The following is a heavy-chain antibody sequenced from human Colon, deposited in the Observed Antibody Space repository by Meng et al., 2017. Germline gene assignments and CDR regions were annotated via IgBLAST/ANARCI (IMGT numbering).Heavy chain of an antibody. J-gene: IGHJ4*02. CDR2: VSSNSYYI. CDR3: ARAEYGDLDFDH. CDR1: GFTFISYS. Sequence: EVQRVESGGGLVKPGGSLRLSCAASGFTFISYSMNWVRQAPGKGLEWVSSVSSNSYYIYYADSVEGRFTISRDNAKNSLYLQMNSLRAEDTAVYYCARAEYGDLDFDHWGQGTLVTVSS. V-gene: IGHV3-21*06. D-gene: IGHD4-17*01.